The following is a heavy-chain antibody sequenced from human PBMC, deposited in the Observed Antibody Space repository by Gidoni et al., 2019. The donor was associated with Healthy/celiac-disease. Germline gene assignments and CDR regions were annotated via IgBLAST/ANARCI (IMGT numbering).Heavy chain of an antibody. V-gene: IGHV5-51*01. D-gene: IGHD2-15*01. CDR3: ASQFGYCSGGSCYDWYFDL. J-gene: IGHJ2*01. CDR2: IYPGDSDT. Sequence: EVQLVQSGAEVKKPGESLKISCKGSGYSFTSYWIGWVRQMPGKGLEWMGIIYPGDSDTRYSPSFQGQVTISADKSISTAYLQWSSLKASDTAMYYCASQFGYCSGGSCYDWYFDLWGRGTLVTVSS. CDR1: GYSFTSYW.